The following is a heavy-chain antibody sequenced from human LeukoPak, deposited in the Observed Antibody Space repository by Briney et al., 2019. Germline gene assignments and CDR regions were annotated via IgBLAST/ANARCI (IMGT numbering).Heavy chain of an antibody. CDR2: INPNSGGT. V-gene: IGHV1-2*06. J-gene: IGHJ4*02. CDR1: GYTFSGYY. CDR3: APAEKQWVDYYDTGGIDY. D-gene: IGHD3-22*01. Sequence: ASVKVSCKASGYTFSGYYMHWVRQAPGQGLEWMGRINPNSGGTNYAQKFQGRVTMTRDTSISTAYMELSRLRSDDTAVYYCAPAEKQWVDYYDTGGIDYWGQGTLVTVSS.